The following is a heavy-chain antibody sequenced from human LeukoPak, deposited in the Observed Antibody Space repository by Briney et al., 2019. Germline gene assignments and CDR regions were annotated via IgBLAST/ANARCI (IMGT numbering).Heavy chain of an antibody. CDR2: INPNSGGT. D-gene: IGHD3-22*01. Sequence: ASVKVSCKSSGYTFTGYYMHWVRQAPGQGLEWMGWINPNSGGTNYAQKFQGRVTMTRDTSISTAYMELSRLRSDDTAVYYCARDLSYYDSSGSFDYWGQGTLVTVSS. J-gene: IGHJ4*02. CDR1: GYTFTGYY. CDR3: ARDLSYYDSSGSFDY. V-gene: IGHV1-2*02.